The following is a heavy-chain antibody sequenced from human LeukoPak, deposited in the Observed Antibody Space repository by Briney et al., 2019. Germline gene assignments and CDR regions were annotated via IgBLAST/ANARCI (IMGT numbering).Heavy chain of an antibody. CDR3: ARAGGQLVRGGPCGY. Sequence: PSETLSLTCTVSGGSISNYYWNWIRQPPGKGLEWIGYIYYSGSTNYNPSLKSRVTISVDTSKNQFSLKLNSVTAADTAVYYCARAGGQLVRGGPCGYWGQGTLVTVSS. V-gene: IGHV4-59*08. D-gene: IGHD6-6*01. J-gene: IGHJ4*02. CDR1: GGSISNYY. CDR2: IYYSGST.